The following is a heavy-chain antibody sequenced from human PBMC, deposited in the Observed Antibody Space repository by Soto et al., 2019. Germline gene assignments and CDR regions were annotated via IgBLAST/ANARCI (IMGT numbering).Heavy chain of an antibody. D-gene: IGHD2-15*01. V-gene: IGHV3-74*01. CDR3: TSDTFGARDS. Sequence: EVQLVESGGGLVQPGGSLRLSCAASGFAFSSEWMHWVRQAPGKGLVWVSRIDPYDTGITYAASVKGRFTISRDNAKNTLYLQMNSLRAEDTAVYYCTSDTFGARDSWGQGTLVTVSS. J-gene: IGHJ4*02. CDR2: IDPYDTGI. CDR1: GFAFSSEW.